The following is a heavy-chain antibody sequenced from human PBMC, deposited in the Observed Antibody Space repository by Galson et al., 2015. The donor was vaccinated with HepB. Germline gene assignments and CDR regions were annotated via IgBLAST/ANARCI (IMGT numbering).Heavy chain of an antibody. V-gene: IGHV1-18*01. CDR1: GYIFSSFG. Sequence: SVKVSCKVSGYIFSSFGISWVRQAPGQGLEWMGWISVYNGNTNYAQKLQGRAVMTTDTSTNTVYMELRSLRFDDTAVYYCARARYSSSPPDYWGQGTLVTVSS. J-gene: IGHJ4*02. CDR2: ISVYNGNT. CDR3: ARARYSSSPPDY. D-gene: IGHD6-6*01.